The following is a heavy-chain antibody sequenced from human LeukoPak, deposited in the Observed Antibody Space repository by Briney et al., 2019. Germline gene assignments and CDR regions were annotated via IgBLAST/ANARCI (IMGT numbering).Heavy chain of an antibody. CDR2: INHSGST. D-gene: IGHD2-15*01. J-gene: IGHJ4*02. V-gene: IGHV4-34*01. CDR3: ASSREGLPGDY. CDR1: GGSFSGHY. Sequence: KPSETLSLTCAVYGGSFSGHYWSWIRQPPGKGLEWIGEINHSGSTNYNPSLKSRVTISVDTSKNQFSLKLSSVTAADTAVYYCASSREGLPGDYWGQGTLVTVSS.